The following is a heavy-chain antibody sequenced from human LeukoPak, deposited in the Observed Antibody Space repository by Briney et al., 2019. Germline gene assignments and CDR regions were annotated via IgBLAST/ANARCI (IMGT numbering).Heavy chain of an antibody. J-gene: IGHJ6*03. CDR3: ARQVKLVIEDYYYYYMDV. V-gene: IGHV5-51*01. D-gene: IGHD3-9*01. CDR1: GYTFTSYW. CDR2: IYPGDSDT. Sequence: GESLKISCEGSGYTFTSYWIAWVRQMPGKGLEWMGIIYPGDSDTRYSPSFQGQVTISADKSISTAYLQWSSLKASDTAMYYCARQVKLVIEDYYYYYMDVWGKGTTVTVSS.